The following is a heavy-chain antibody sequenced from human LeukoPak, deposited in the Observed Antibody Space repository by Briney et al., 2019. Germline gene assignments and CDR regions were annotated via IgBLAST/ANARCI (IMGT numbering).Heavy chain of an antibody. D-gene: IGHD2-21*02. CDR2: ISSSSSYI. CDR1: GFTFSSYS. Sequence: GGSLRFSCAASGFTFSSYSMNWVRQAPGKGLEWVSSISSSSSYIYYADSVKGRFTISRDNAKNSLYLQMNSLRAEDTAVYYCARDIVGIYCGGDCSPAFDIWGQGTMVTVSS. CDR3: ARDIVGIYCGGDCSPAFDI. J-gene: IGHJ3*02. V-gene: IGHV3-21*01.